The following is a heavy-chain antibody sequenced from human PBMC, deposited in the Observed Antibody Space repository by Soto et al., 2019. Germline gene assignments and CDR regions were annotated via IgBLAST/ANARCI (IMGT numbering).Heavy chain of an antibody. J-gene: IGHJ6*03. V-gene: IGHV3-9*01. CDR3: AKGPALLTTVTGNYYYYMDV. Sequence: GGSLRLSCAASGFTFDDYAMHWVRQAPGKGLEWVSGISWNRGSIGYADSVKGRFTISRDNAKNSLYLQMNSLRAEDTALYYCAKGPALLTTVTGNYYYYMDVWGKGTMVTVSS. CDR2: ISWNRGSI. CDR1: GFTFDDYA. D-gene: IGHD4-17*01.